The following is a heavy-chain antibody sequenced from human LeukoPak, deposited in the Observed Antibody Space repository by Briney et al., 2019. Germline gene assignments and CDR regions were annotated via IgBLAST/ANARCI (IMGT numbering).Heavy chain of an antibody. CDR2: ISSSSSTI. CDR1: GFTFSSYS. J-gene: IGHJ6*03. D-gene: IGHD7-27*01. CDR3: ARGGETGDRFLYYHYYMDV. V-gene: IGHV3-48*01. Sequence: GGSLRLSCAASGFTFSSYSMNWVRQAPGKGLEWVAYISSSSSTIYYADSVKGRFTISRDTAKTSLSLQMNSLRAEDTAAYYCARGGETGDRFLYYHYYMDVWGKGTTITVSS.